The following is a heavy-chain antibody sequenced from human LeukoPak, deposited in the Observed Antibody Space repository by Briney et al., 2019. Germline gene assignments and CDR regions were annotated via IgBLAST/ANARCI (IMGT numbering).Heavy chain of an antibody. V-gene: IGHV3-48*04. CDR1: GFTFSSFS. CDR3: AWTPPPLVDTDYHFDY. D-gene: IGHD5-18*01. Sequence: GGSLRLSCAASGFTFSSFSMNWVRQAPGKGLEWVSYISSSSSTIYYADSVKGRFTISRDNAKNSLYLQMNSLGAEDTAVYYCAWTPPPLVDTDYHFDYWGQGTLVTVSS. CDR2: ISSSSSTI. J-gene: IGHJ4*02.